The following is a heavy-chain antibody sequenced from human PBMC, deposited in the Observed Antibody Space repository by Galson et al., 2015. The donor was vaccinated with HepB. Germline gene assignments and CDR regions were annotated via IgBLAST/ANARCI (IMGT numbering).Heavy chain of an antibody. D-gene: IGHD3-10*01. CDR3: AKVPRGGADY. V-gene: IGHV3-30*18. CDR2: ISYDGSNK. J-gene: IGHJ4*02. CDR1: GFTFSSYG. Sequence: SLRLSCAASGFTFSSYGMHWVRQAPGKGLEWVAVISYDGSNKYYADSVKGRFTISRDNSKNTLYLQMNSLRAEDTAVYYCAKVPRGGADYWGQGTLVTVSS.